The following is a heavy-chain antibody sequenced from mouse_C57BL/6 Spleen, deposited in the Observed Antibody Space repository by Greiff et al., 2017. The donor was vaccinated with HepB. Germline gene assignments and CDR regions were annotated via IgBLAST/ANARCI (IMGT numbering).Heavy chain of an antibody. Sequence: EVNVVESGEGLVKPGGSLKLSCAASGFTFSSYAMSWVRQTPEKRLEWVAYISSGGDYIYYADTVKGRFTISRDNARNTLYLQMSSLKSEDTAMYYCTRDRWELTGVFDYWGQGTTLTVSS. CDR1: GFTFSSYA. J-gene: IGHJ2*01. D-gene: IGHD4-1*01. V-gene: IGHV5-9-1*02. CDR2: ISSGGDYI. CDR3: TRDRWELTGVFDY.